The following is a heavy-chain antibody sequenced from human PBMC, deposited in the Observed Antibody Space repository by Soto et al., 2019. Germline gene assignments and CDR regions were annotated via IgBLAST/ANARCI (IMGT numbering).Heavy chain of an antibody. Sequence: SVKVSCKASGDTFSIYAINWVRQAPGHGLEWMGGIIPIFGKGNYTPKFQGRVTMTADESTHTAYMELNSLGSEDTAVYYCASPQDLSYYERGHPPPLNCWGQGTVVTVSS. CDR1: GDTFSIYA. D-gene: IGHD3-22*01. CDR3: ASPQDLSYYERGHPPPLNC. J-gene: IGHJ4*02. V-gene: IGHV1-69*13. CDR2: IIPIFGKG.